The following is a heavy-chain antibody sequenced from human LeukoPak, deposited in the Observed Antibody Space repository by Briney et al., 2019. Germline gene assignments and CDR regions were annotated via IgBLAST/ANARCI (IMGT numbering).Heavy chain of an antibody. J-gene: IGHJ5*02. D-gene: IGHD3-9*01. CDR1: GGSISSGSYD. Sequence: SETLSLTCTGSGGSISSGSYDWYWIRQPAGKVLGWIGYIYYSGSTNYNPSLKSRVTISVDTSKNQFSLKLSSVTAADPAVYYCARHDIDVGGWFDPWGQGTLVTVSS. CDR3: ARHDIDVGGWFDP. V-gene: IGHV4-61*10. CDR2: IYYSGST.